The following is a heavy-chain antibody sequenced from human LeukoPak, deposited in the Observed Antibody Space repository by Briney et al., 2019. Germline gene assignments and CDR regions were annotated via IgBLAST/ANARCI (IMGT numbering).Heavy chain of an antibody. CDR1: GYSISSGYY. CDR3: ARDKDYYGSGSYFDY. Sequence: SETLSLTCTVSGYSISSGYYWGWIRQPPGKGLEWIGSIYHSGSTYYNPSLKSRVTISVDTSKNQFSLKLSSVTAADTAVYYCARDKDYYGSGSYFDYWGQGTLVTVSS. V-gene: IGHV4-38-2*02. CDR2: IYHSGST. D-gene: IGHD3-10*01. J-gene: IGHJ4*02.